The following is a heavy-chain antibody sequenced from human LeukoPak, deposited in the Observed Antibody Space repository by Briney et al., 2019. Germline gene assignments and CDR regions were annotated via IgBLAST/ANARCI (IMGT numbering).Heavy chain of an antibody. D-gene: IGHD1/OR15-1a*01. CDR1: GMTLSITS. Sequence: GGSLRLSCAASGMTLSITSMNWVRQAPGKGLEWISYIDKSGDPIHYADSVKGRFTISRDIARNSLFLQMNSLRAEDTAVYFCANNLSRWGQGTLVTVSS. V-gene: IGHV3-48*04. CDR2: IDKSGDPI. CDR3: ANNLSR. J-gene: IGHJ4*02.